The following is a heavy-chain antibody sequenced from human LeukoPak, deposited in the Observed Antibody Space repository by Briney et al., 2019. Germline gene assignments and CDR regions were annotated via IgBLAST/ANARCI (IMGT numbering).Heavy chain of an antibody. J-gene: IGHJ4*02. CDR3: ARDLRGNVHFDY. V-gene: IGHV1-18*01. D-gene: IGHD1-1*01. CDR1: GYTFAAYG. Sequence: ASVKVSCKTSGYTFAAYGINWVRQAPGQGLEWMGRITTYNDKANYAQKFQGRVTLTTDTSTHTAFMELRSLRSDDTAIYFCARDLRGNVHFDYWGQGTLVTVSS. CDR2: ITTYNDKA.